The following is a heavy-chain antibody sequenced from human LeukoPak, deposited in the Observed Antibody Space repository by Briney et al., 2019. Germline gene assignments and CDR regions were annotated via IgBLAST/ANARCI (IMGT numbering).Heavy chain of an antibody. V-gene: IGHV1-18*01. Sequence: GASVKVSFTASVYTFTIYGISWVRQAPGQGLEWMGWISAYNDNTNYAQNLQGRVTMTKDTSTSTAYMELRSLRSDDTAVYYCVRGFDDYADSGYYDDLWGQGTLVTVSS. CDR2: ISAYNDNT. D-gene: IGHD3-22*01. J-gene: IGHJ5*02. CDR3: VRGFDDYADSGYYDDL. CDR1: VYTFTIYG.